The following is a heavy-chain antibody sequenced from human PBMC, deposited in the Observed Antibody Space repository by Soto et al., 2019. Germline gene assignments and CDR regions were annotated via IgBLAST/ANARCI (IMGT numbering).Heavy chain of an antibody. J-gene: IGHJ6*01. D-gene: IGHD2-15*01. Sequence: GGSLRLSCAASGFTFSSYAMSWVRQAPGKGLEWVSAISGSGGSTYYADSVKGRFTISRDNSKNTLYLQMNSLRAEDTAVYYCAKFCVVVLAAPVDVGGQGTSDTGSS. CDR2: ISGSGGST. CDR1: GFTFSSYA. CDR3: AKFCVVVLAAPVDV. V-gene: IGHV3-23*01.